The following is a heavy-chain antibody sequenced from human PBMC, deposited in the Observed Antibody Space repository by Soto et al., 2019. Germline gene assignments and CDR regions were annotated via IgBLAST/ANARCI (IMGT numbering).Heavy chain of an antibody. J-gene: IGHJ2*01. CDR3: ARGWTVTVPFDL. CDR1: GFTFSSYG. D-gene: IGHD4-17*01. V-gene: IGHV3-33*01. CDR2: IWYDGSNK. Sequence: QVQLVESGGGVVQPGRSLRLSCAASGFTFSSYGMHWVRQAPGKGLEWVAVIWYDGSNKYYADSVKGRFTISRDNSKNTLYQQMNSLRAEDTAVYYCARGWTVTVPFDLWGRGTLVTVSS.